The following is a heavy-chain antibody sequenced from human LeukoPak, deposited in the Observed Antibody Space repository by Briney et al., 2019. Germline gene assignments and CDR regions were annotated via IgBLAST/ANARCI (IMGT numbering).Heavy chain of an antibody. V-gene: IGHV3-74*01. CDR3: AREGGGYCSGGSCYSSVDYYYMDV. D-gene: IGHD2-15*01. Sequence: GGSLRLSCAASGFTFSSYWMHWVRQAPGKGLVWVSRINSDGSSTSYADSVKGRFTISRDNAKNTLYLQMNSLRAEDTAVYYCAREGGGYCSGGSCYSSVDYYYMDVWGKGTTVTIFS. CDR1: GFTFSSYW. J-gene: IGHJ6*03. CDR2: INSDGSST.